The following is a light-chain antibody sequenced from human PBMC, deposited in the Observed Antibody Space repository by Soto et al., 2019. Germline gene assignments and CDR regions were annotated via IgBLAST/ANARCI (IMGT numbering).Light chain of an antibody. V-gene: IGKV3-20*01. CDR3: HQYDSSPLT. J-gene: IGKJ4*01. CDR2: GAS. CDR1: QSVRSIY. Sequence: EIVLTQSPGTLSLSPGERATLSCRASQSVRSIYLAWYQQKPGQAPRLLIYGASSRATGIPGRFSGSGSGTDFTLTISRLEPEDFAVYYCHQYDSSPLTFGGGTKVEIK.